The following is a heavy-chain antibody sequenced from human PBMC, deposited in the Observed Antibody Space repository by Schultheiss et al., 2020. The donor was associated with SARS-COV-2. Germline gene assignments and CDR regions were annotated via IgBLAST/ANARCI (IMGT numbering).Heavy chain of an antibody. V-gene: IGHV1-18*04. D-gene: IGHD4-17*01. CDR2: ISAYNDNT. CDR1: GYTFTSYG. J-gene: IGHJ4*02. Sequence: ASVKVSCKASGYTFTSYGISWVRQAPGQGLEWMGWISAYNDNTYYARRLQGRVTLTTDTPTRTAYMELRSLSPDDTAVYYCARDFGDYRPDYWGQGTLVTVSS. CDR3: ARDFGDYRPDY.